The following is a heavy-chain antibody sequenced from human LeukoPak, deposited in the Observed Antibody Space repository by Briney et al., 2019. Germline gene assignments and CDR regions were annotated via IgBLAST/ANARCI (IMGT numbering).Heavy chain of an antibody. J-gene: IGHJ5*02. CDR3: ARGGAGTYYKRDGWFDP. D-gene: IGHD3-10*01. CDR1: GYTFNSYD. CDR2: MNPNTGNT. V-gene: IGHV1-8*01. Sequence: GASVKVSCKASGYTFNSYDINWVRQATGQGLEWMGWMNPNTGNTGYGERFQGRVTMTRDNSISTAYMELSSLTSEDTAVYYCARGGAGTYYKRDGWFDPWGQGTVVTVPS.